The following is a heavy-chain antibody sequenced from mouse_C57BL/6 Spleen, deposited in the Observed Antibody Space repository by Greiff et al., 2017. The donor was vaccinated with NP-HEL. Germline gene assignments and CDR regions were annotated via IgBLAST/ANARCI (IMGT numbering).Heavy chain of an antibody. J-gene: IGHJ1*03. CDR2: ISSGGSYT. V-gene: IGHV5-6*02. D-gene: IGHD4-1*01. CDR1: GFTFSSYG. Sequence: EVKLMESGGDLVKPGGSLKLSCAASGFTFSSYGMSWVRQTPDKRLEWVATISSGGSYTYYPDSVKGRFTISRDNAKNTLYLQMSSLKSEDTAMYYCARRAGTRYFDVWGTGTTVTVSS. CDR3: ARRAGTRYFDV.